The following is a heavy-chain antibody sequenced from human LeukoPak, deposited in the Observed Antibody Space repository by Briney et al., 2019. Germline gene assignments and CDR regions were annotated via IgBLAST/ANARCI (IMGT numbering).Heavy chain of an antibody. CDR2: IRYDGSNK. J-gene: IGHJ4*02. V-gene: IGHV3-30*02. Sequence: RQAPGXXXEWVAFIRYDGSNKYYADSVKGRFTISRDNSKNTLYLQMNSLRAEDTAVYYCAKGPLNSADYWGQGTLVTVSS. D-gene: IGHD1-1*01. CDR3: AKGPLNSADY.